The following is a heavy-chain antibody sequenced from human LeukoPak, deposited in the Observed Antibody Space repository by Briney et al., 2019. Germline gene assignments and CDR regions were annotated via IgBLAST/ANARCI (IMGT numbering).Heavy chain of an antibody. J-gene: IGHJ4*02. CDR2: IYMSGTT. D-gene: IGHD6-13*01. V-gene: IGHV4-4*07. CDR3: ARVMDQQMDRSFDY. Sequence: SETLSLTCTVSGGSISSYYWSWLRQPAGKGLQWIGRIYMSGTTHYNPSLKSRVTMSVDTSKNQFSLKLSSVTAADTAVYYCARVMDQQMDRSFDYWGQGTLVTVSS. CDR1: GGSISSYY.